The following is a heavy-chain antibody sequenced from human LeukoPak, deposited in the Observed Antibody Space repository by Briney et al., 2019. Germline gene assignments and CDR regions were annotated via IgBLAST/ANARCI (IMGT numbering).Heavy chain of an antibody. D-gene: IGHD2-15*01. CDR1: GYTFTGYY. J-gene: IGHJ6*03. Sequence: ASVKVSCKASGYTFTGYYMHWVRQAPGQGLEWMGWINTNTGNPTYAQGFTGRFVFSLDTSVSTAYLQISSLKADDTAVYYCARAGPPIYCSGGSCYYGGYYYYYYMDVWGKGTTVTISS. CDR2: INTNTGNP. CDR3: ARAGPPIYCSGGSCYYGGYYYYYYMDV. V-gene: IGHV7-4-1*02.